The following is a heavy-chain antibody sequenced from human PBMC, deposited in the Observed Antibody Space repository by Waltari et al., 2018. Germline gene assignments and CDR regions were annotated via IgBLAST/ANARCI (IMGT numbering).Heavy chain of an antibody. V-gene: IGHV4-4*07. CDR3: ARVKAVGDGYKGSGWFDP. CDR1: GGSISSYY. D-gene: IGHD5-12*01. J-gene: IGHJ5*02. CDR2: IYTSGST. Sequence: QVQLQESGPGLVKPSETLSLTCTVSGGSISSYYWSWIRQPAGKGLEWIGRIYTSGSTNYNPPLKSRVTMSVDTSKNQFSLKLSAVTAADTAVYYCARVKAVGDGYKGSGWFDPWGQGTLVTVSS.